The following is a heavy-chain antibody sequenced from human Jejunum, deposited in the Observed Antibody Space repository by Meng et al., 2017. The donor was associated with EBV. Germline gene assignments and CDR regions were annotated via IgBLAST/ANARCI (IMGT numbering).Heavy chain of an antibody. CDR3: TILLHCDGGICYSYDY. D-gene: IGHD2-15*01. CDR2: ISAYNGNT. J-gene: IGHJ4*02. Sequence: VQLVRSGEEVKEPGASVKVSSQASCYTFTHYGVSWVRQAPGKGLEWMGWISAYNGNTDYAQKLQGRVTMTTDTPTSTAYMELRSLRSDDTAVYYCTILLHCDGGICYSYDYWGQGTLVTVSS. CDR1: CYTFTHYG. V-gene: IGHV1-18*01.